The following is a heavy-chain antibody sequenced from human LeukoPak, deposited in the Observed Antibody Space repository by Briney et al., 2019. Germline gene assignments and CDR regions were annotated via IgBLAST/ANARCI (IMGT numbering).Heavy chain of an antibody. CDR1: GGSISSYY. J-gene: IGHJ4*02. Sequence: PSETLSLTCSLSGGSISSYYWSWIRQPPGKGLEWIGYIYYSGSTNYNPSLKSRVTISVDTSKNQFSLKLSSVTAADTAVYYCARRPRAAYYFDYWGQGTLVTVSS. CDR2: IYYSGST. D-gene: IGHD6-25*01. V-gene: IGHV4-59*08. CDR3: ARRPRAAYYFDY.